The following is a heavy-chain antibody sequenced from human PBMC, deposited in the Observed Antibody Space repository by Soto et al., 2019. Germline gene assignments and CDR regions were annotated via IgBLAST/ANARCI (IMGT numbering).Heavy chain of an antibody. V-gene: IGHV3-23*01. Sequence: EVQMLESGGGSVQPGGSLRLSCAASGFTFSNYAMSWVRQAPGKGLPWVLGISGSGGNTYYADSVKGRFTISRDNSKNTLYLQMNSLRAEDTAVYYCAKDRCDRYGWGRHYNSFDHVGQGTLVTVSP. CDR1: GFTFSNYA. J-gene: IGHJ4*02. CDR3: AKDRCDRYGWGRHYNSFDH. CDR2: ISGSGGNT. D-gene: IGHD3-10*01.